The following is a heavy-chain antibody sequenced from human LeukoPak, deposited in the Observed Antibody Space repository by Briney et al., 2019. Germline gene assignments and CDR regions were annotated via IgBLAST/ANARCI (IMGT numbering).Heavy chain of an antibody. V-gene: IGHV3-23*01. CDR3: ATRLPGNY. CDR1: GFTFSSDA. J-gene: IGHJ4*02. Sequence: TGGSLRLSCAASGFTFSSDAMSWVRQAPGKGLEWVSVISGSGDRTYSADSVKGRFTISRDNSKNTLYLQMNSLRAEDTAVYYCATRLPGNYWGQGTLVTVSS. CDR2: ISGSGDRT.